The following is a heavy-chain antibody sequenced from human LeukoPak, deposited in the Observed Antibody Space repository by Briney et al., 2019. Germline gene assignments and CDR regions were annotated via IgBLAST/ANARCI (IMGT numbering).Heavy chain of an antibody. CDR1: VGSFSGYH. Sequence: PSETLSLTCAVYVGSFSGYHWNWVRQAPGKGLEWVSGIGGSGTRTYYADSVKGRFTISRDNSKNTLYLQMNSLRDEDTAVYYCAKDSGWILFDDWGQGTLVTVSS. D-gene: IGHD2-2*03. J-gene: IGHJ4*02. CDR3: AKDSGWILFDD. V-gene: IGHV3-23*01. CDR2: IGGSGTRT.